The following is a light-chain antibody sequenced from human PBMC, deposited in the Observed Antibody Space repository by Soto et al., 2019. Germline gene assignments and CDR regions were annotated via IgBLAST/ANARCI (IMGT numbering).Light chain of an antibody. CDR2: DVN. CDR1: SSDVGGYNY. CDR3: CSYAGSYTFV. Sequence: QSVLTQPRSVSGSPGQSVTISCTGASSDVGGYNYVSWYQQHPGKAPKLMIYDVNKRPSGVPDRFSGSKSGNTASLTISGLQAEDEVDYYCCSYAGSYTFVIGTGTKVTVL. V-gene: IGLV2-11*01. J-gene: IGLJ1*01.